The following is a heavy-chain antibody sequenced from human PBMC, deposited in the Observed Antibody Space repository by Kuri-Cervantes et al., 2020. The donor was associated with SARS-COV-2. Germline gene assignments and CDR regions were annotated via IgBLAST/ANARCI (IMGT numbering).Heavy chain of an antibody. CDR1: AFSFSDYY. CDR2: ISNSGSIT. D-gene: IGHD3-16*01. J-gene: IGHJ4*02. CDR3: ARVPNYRYDYGHY. V-gene: IGHV3-11*04. Sequence: GESRKISCAASAFSFSDYYMSWIRQAPGKGLEWISYISNSGSITYYADSVRGRFTVSRDNAKKSLYLQMNSLKAEDTAVYFCARVPNYRYDYGHYWGQGALVTVSS.